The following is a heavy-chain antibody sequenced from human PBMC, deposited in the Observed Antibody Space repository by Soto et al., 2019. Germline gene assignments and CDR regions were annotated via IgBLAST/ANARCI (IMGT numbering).Heavy chain of an antibody. V-gene: IGHV1-2*02. CDR3: ARESGGATATLDYYYFYMDV. CDR2: INPNGGVT. Sequence: QVQLVQSGAEVKKPGASVTVSCRSSGDTFNDYYIHWVRQAPGQGLEWMGWINPNGGVTKYAQKFQGGVPMTRDTSIRTVYMQLSRLRSDATAVYSCARESGGATATLDYYYFYMDVWGTGTTVTVSS. CDR1: GDTFNDYY. D-gene: IGHD5-12*01. J-gene: IGHJ6*03.